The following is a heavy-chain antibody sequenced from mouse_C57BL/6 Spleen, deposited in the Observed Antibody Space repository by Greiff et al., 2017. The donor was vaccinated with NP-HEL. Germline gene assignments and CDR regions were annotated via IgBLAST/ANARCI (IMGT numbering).Heavy chain of an antibody. CDR1: GYTFTSYG. Sequence: QVQLQQSGAELARPGASVKLSCKASGYTFTSYGISWVKQRTGQGLEWIGEIYPRSGNTYYNEKFKGKATLTADKSSSTAYMELRSLTSEDSAVYFCARGDYSNGGFAYWGQGTLVTVSA. J-gene: IGHJ3*01. D-gene: IGHD2-5*01. CDR3: ARGDYSNGGFAY. CDR2: IYPRSGNT. V-gene: IGHV1-81*01.